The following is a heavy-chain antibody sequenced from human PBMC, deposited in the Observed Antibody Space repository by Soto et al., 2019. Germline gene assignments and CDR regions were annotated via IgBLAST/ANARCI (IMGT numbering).Heavy chain of an antibody. D-gene: IGHD3-10*01. Sequence: PGGSLRLSCAASGFTVSSNFMNWVRQAPGKGLKWLSVIFPGGSTYYADSMKDRFTISRDISKNTVFLQMNSLRAEDTAVYFCARRALSPAFVDYWGQGALVTVSS. V-gene: IGHV3-66*01. J-gene: IGHJ4*02. CDR2: IFPGGST. CDR3: ARRALSPAFVDY. CDR1: GFTVSSNF.